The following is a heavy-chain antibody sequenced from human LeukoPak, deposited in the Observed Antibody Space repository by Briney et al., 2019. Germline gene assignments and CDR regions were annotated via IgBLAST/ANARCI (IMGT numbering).Heavy chain of an antibody. V-gene: IGHV4-39*01. J-gene: IGHJ5*02. CDR3: ARRGVKRWLQLVNFFPNWFDP. Sequence: PSETLSLTCSVSGGSISSSSYYWGWIRQPPGKGLEWIGSIYESGSTYYNPSLKSRVTISVDTSKNEISLRLSSVTAADTAVYYCARRGVKRWLQLVNFFPNWFDPWGQGTLVTVSS. CDR1: GGSISSSSYY. CDR2: IYESGST. D-gene: IGHD5-24*01.